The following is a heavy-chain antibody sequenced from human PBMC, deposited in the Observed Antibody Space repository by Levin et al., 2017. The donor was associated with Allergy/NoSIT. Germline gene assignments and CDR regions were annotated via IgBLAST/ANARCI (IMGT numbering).Heavy chain of an antibody. J-gene: IGHJ6*02. V-gene: IGHV5-51*01. D-gene: IGHD6-6*01. Sequence: GESLKISCKGSGYSFTSYWIGWVRQMPGKGLEWMGIIYPGDSDTRYSPSFQGQVTISADKSISTAYLQWSSLKASDTAMYYCARHPFEGPYSSSSPRYYYYGMDVWGQGTTVTVSS. CDR1: GYSFTSYW. CDR2: IYPGDSDT. CDR3: ARHPFEGPYSSSSPRYYYYGMDV.